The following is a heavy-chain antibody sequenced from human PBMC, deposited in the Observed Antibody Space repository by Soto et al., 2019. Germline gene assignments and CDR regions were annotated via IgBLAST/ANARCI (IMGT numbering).Heavy chain of an antibody. CDR3: ARLPQDYYYHGMDV. J-gene: IGHJ6*02. V-gene: IGHV5-51*01. CDR1: GYSFSNYW. CDR2: IYPGDSDT. Sequence: GDSLKISCKGSGYSFSNYWIGWVRQMPGKGLEWMGTIYPGDSDTRYSPSFQGQVTISADKSISTAYLQWSSLKASDTATYYCARLPQDYYYHGMDVWGQGTTVTVSS.